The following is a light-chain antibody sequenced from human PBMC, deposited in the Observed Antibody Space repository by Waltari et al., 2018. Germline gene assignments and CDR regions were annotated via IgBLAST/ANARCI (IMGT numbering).Light chain of an antibody. CDR3: CSYAGSSSPRL. Sequence: QSALTQPASVSGPPGQSITIPCTGSSSDVGNFNLVPWYQLHPGKAPKLLIFEATKRPSGISYHFSGSKSGNTASLTISGLQAEDEADYFCCSYAGSSSPRLFGGGTKLSVL. V-gene: IGLV2-23*01. CDR1: SSDVGNFNL. J-gene: IGLJ3*02. CDR2: EAT.